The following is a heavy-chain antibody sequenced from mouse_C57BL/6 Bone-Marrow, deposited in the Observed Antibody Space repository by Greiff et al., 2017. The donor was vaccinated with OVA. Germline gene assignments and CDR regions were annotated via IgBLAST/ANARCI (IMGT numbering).Heavy chain of an antibody. CDR1: GYTFTDYE. J-gene: IGHJ2*01. Sequence: VQLQQSGAELVRPGASVTLSCKASGYTFTDYEMHWVKQTPVHGLEWIGAIDPETGGTAYNQKFKGKAILTADKSSSTAYMELRSLTSEDSAVYYGTRWRYYYGFDYWGQGTTLTVSS. CDR2: IDPETGGT. D-gene: IGHD1-1*01. CDR3: TRWRYYYGFDY. V-gene: IGHV1-15*01.